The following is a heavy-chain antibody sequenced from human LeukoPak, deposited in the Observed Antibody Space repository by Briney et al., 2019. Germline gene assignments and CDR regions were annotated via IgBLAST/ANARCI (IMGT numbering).Heavy chain of an antibody. CDR1: GFTFSSYS. J-gene: IGHJ4*02. Sequence: GGSLRLSCAASGFTFSSYSMNWVRQAPGKGREWVSYISSSSSTIYYADSVKGRFTISRDNAKNSLYLQMNSLRAEDTAVYYCARQLWLFDYWGQGTLVTVSS. CDR2: ISSSSSTI. CDR3: ARQLWLFDY. V-gene: IGHV3-48*01. D-gene: IGHD5-18*01.